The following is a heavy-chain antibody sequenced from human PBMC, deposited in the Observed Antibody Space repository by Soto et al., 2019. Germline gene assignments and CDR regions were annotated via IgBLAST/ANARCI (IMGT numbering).Heavy chain of an antibody. CDR1: GFTFSSYS. D-gene: IGHD1-26*01. Sequence: GESLKISCAASGFTFSSYSMNWVRQAPGKGLEWVSSISSSSSYIYYADSVKGRFTISRDNAKNSLYLQMNSLRAEDTAVYYCVFPPGLSGDVWGKGTTVTVSS. V-gene: IGHV3-21*01. CDR3: VFPPGLSGDV. J-gene: IGHJ6*04. CDR2: ISSSSSYI.